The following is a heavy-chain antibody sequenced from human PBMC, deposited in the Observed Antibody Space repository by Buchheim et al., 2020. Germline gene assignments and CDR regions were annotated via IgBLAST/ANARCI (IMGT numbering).Heavy chain of an antibody. V-gene: IGHV3-30*03. J-gene: IGHJ4*02. Sequence: QVQLVESGGGVVQPGRSLRLSCAASGFTFSSYGMHWVRQAPGKGLEWVAVITYDGSNKYYADSVTGRFTISRDNSKNKMYLQMNSLRAEDTAVYYCAGRTAAFDYWGQGT. CDR2: ITYDGSNK. D-gene: IGHD2-2*01. CDR1: GFTFSSYG. CDR3: AGRTAAFDY.